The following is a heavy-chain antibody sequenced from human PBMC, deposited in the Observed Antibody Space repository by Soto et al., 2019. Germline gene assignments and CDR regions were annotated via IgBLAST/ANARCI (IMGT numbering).Heavy chain of an antibody. J-gene: IGHJ5*02. CDR2: IYYSGST. D-gene: IGHD6-6*01. CDR1: GGSISSYY. CDR3: ARVRGGQLAPGWFDP. Sequence: SETLSLTYTVSGGSISSYYSSWIRQPPGKGLEWIGYIYYSGSTNYNPSLKSRVTISVDTSKNQFSLKLSSVTAADTAVYYCARVRGGQLAPGWFDPWGQGTLVTVSS. V-gene: IGHV4-59*01.